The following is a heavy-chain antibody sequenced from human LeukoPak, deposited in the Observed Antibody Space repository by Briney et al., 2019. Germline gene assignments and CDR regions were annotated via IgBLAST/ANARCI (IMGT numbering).Heavy chain of an antibody. Sequence: LTGGSLRLSCAASGFTFSSYSMNWVRQAPGKGLEWVSYISSSSSTIYYADSVKGRFTISRDNAKNSLYLQMNSLRAEDTAVYYCARGSSIYGMDVWGQGTTVTVSS. V-gene: IGHV3-48*01. CDR1: GFTFSSYS. J-gene: IGHJ6*02. CDR2: ISSSSSTI. CDR3: ARGSSIYGMDV.